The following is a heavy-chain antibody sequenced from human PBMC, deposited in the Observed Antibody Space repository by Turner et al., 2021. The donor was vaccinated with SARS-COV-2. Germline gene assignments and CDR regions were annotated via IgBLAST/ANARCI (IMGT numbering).Heavy chain of an antibody. Sequence: EVQLVEPGGGLIQPGGSLRLSCAASEFTVSSNYMSWVRPAPGKGLEWVSVIYSGGSTYYADSVKGRFTISRDNSKNTLYLQMNSLRAEDTAVYYCARDWGEYYFDYWGQGTLVTVSS. CDR2: IYSGGST. CDR1: EFTVSSNY. CDR3: ARDWGEYYFDY. J-gene: IGHJ4*02. D-gene: IGHD3-16*01. V-gene: IGHV3-53*01.